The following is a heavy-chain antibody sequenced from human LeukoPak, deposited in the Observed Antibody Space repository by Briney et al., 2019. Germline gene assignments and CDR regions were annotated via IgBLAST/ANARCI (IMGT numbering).Heavy chain of an antibody. CDR3: AREPALAVAGAS. J-gene: IGHJ4*02. V-gene: IGHV3-21*01. D-gene: IGHD6-19*01. CDR2: ISSSSSYI. CDR1: GFTFSSYS. Sequence: PGGSLRLSCAASGFTFSSYSMNWVRQAPGKGLEWVSSISSSSSYIYYADSVKGRFTISRDNAKNSLYLQMNSLRAEDTAVYYCAREPALAVAGASWGQGTLVTVSS.